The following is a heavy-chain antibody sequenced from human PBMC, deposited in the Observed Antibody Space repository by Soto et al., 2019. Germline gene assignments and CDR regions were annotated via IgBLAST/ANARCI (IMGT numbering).Heavy chain of an antibody. J-gene: IGHJ4*02. V-gene: IGHV3-23*01. CDR3: APWPRGTYYDSSGETILGYDY. CDR1: GFTFSSYA. Sequence: GGSLRLSCAASGFTFSSYAMSWVRQAPGKGLEWVSAISGSGGSTYYADSVKGRFTISRDNSKNTLYLQMNSLRAEDTAVYYCAPWPRGTYYDSSGETILGYDYWGQGTLVTVSS. D-gene: IGHD3-22*01. CDR2: ISGSGGST.